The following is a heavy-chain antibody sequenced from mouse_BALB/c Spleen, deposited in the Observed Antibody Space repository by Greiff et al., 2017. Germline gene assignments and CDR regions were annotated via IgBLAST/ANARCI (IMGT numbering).Heavy chain of an antibody. CDR1: GFNIKDYY. D-gene: IGHD1-1*01. CDR3: NAGDYGSSFAY. J-gene: IGHJ3*01. Sequence: EVKLVESGAELVRSGASVKLSCTASGFNIKDYYMHWVKQRPEQGLEWIGWIDPENGDTEYAPKFQGKATMTADTSSNTAYLQLSSLTSEDTAVYYCNAGDYGSSFAYWGQGTLVTVSA. CDR2: IDPENGDT. V-gene: IGHV14-4*02.